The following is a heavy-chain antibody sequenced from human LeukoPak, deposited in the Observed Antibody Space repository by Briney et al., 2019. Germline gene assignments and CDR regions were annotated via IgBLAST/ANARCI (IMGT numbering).Heavy chain of an antibody. CDR1: GFTFSSYR. Sequence: PAGSLRLSCAASGFTFSSYRMNWVRQAPGKGLEWVSYISSSSSTIHYADSVKGRFTISRDNAKNSLYLQMNSLRAEDTAVYFCARSKNYDFWSGYNFYSYYYMDVWGKGTTVTVSS. CDR2: ISSSSSTI. J-gene: IGHJ6*03. CDR3: ARSKNYDFWSGYNFYSYYYMDV. D-gene: IGHD3-3*01. V-gene: IGHV3-48*04.